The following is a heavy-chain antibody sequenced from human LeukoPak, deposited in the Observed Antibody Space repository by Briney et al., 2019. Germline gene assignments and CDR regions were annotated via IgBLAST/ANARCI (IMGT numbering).Heavy chain of an antibody. V-gene: IGHV3-7*05. CDR2: VDLDGGGK. D-gene: IGHD6-6*01. J-gene: IGHJ4*02. CDR3: ARAAYASSSDS. Sequence: GGSLRLSCVASGFAFSFYWMAWVHQAPGRGLAWVASVDLDGGGKYSVDSVKGRFTISRDNAKNSLYLQMDSLRAEDTAVYYCARAAYASSSDSWGQGTLVTVSS. CDR1: GFAFSFYW.